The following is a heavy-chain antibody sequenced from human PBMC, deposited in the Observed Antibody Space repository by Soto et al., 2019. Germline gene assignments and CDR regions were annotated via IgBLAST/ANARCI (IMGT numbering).Heavy chain of an antibody. CDR1: GFTFSSYA. V-gene: IGHV3-23*01. CDR3: AKDAFYYYDSSGYYYDYYYYGMDV. Sequence: GGSLRLSCAASGFTFSSYAMSWVRQAPGKGLEWVSAISGSGGSTYYADSVKGRFTISRDNSKNTLYLQMNSLRAEGTAVYYCAKDAFYYYDSSGYYYDYYYYGMDVWGQGTTVTVSS. CDR2: ISGSGGST. D-gene: IGHD3-22*01. J-gene: IGHJ6*02.